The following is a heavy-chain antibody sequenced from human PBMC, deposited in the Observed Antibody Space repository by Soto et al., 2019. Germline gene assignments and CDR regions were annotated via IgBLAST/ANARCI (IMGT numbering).Heavy chain of an antibody. CDR2: IGSDGGNT. CDR1: GFTFSSYA. Sequence: EVQLVESGGGLVQPGGSLRLYCAASGFTFSSYAMHWVRQAPGKGLEYVSAIGSDGGNTYYANSVKDRFTISRDNSKNTLYLQMGSLRTEDMAVYYCARGDPYSDTLRNDASDIGGQGTMVIVSS. V-gene: IGHV3-64*01. CDR3: ARGDPYSDTLRNDASDI. J-gene: IGHJ3*02. D-gene: IGHD5-18*01.